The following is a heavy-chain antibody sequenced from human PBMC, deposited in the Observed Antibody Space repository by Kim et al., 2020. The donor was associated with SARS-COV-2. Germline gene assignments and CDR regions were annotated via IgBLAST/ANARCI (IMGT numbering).Heavy chain of an antibody. Sequence: ASVKVSCKASGYTFTGYYMHWVRQAPGQGLEWMGRINPNSGGTNYAQKFQGRVTMTRDTSISTAYMELSRLRSDDTAVYYCARDLRMVQGVYYYYYMDVWGKGTTVTVSS. J-gene: IGHJ6*03. CDR3: ARDLRMVQGVYYYYYMDV. D-gene: IGHD3-10*01. V-gene: IGHV1-2*06. CDR2: INPNSGGT. CDR1: GYTFTGYY.